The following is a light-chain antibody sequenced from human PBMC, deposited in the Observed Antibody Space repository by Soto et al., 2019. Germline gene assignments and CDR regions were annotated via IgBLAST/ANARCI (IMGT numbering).Light chain of an antibody. CDR2: LNSDGSH. V-gene: IGLV4-69*01. CDR3: QTWGTGIWV. CDR1: SGHSSYA. Sequence: QSVLTQSPSASASLGASVKLTCTLSSGHSSYAIAWHQQQPEKGPRYLMKLNSDGSHSKGDVIPDRFSGSSSGAERYLTISSLQSEDDADYYCQTWGTGIWVFGGGTKLTVL. J-gene: IGLJ3*02.